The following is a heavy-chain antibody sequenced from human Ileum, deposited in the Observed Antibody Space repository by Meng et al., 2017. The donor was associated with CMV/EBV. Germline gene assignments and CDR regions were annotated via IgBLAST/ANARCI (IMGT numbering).Heavy chain of an antibody. CDR1: GLTFSSYA. Sequence: LSGAVAGLTFSSYAMSWFRQTPGRGLGCVSAISGSGGNTYYADSVKGRFTISRDNTWNTVFLQMNSLRADDTAVYYCAKLGASSPAYWGQGTLVTVSS. CDR3: AKLGASSPAY. CDR2: ISGSGGNT. V-gene: IGHV3-23*01. J-gene: IGHJ4*02. D-gene: IGHD1-26*01.